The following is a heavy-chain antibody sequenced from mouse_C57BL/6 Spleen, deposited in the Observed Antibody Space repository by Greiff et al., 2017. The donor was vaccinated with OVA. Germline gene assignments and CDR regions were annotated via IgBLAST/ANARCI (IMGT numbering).Heavy chain of an antibody. D-gene: IGHD2-3*01. Sequence: QVQLQQPGAELVKPGASVKLSCKASGYTFTSYWMHWVKQRPGQGLEWIGMIHPNSGSNNYNEKFKSKATLTVDKSSSTVYMQLSSLKSEDSAVYYCARGGYDADLDYWGQGTTLTVSS. V-gene: IGHV1-64*01. CDR1: GYTFTSYW. CDR2: IHPNSGSN. CDR3: ARGGYDADLDY. J-gene: IGHJ2*01.